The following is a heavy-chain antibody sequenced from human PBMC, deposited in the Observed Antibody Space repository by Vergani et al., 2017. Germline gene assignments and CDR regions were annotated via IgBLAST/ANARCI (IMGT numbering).Heavy chain of an antibody. CDR3: ARVDIVATKSYYYYYMDV. CDR2: ISYDGSNK. J-gene: IGHJ6*03. CDR1: GFTFSSYA. V-gene: IGHV3-30-3*01. D-gene: IGHD5-12*01. Sequence: QVQLVESGGGVVQPGRSLRLSCAASGFTFSSYAMHWVRQAPGKGLEWVAVISYDGSNKYYADSVKGRFTISRDNSKNTLYLQMNSLRAEDTAVYYCARVDIVATKSYYYYYMDVWGKGTTVTVSS.